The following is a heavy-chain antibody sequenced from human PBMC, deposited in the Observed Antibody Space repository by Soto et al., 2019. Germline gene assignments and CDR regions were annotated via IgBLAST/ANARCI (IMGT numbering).Heavy chain of an antibody. CDR1: GFTFSSYG. D-gene: IGHD2-15*01. J-gene: IGHJ6*02. Sequence: GGSLRLSCAASGFTFSSYGMHWVRQAPGKGLEWVAVISYDGSNKYYADSVKGRFTISRDNSKNTLYLQMNSLRAEDTAVYYCAKESRFCSGGSCYYYYYGMDVWGQGTTVTVSS. V-gene: IGHV3-30*18. CDR2: ISYDGSNK. CDR3: AKESRFCSGGSCYYYYYGMDV.